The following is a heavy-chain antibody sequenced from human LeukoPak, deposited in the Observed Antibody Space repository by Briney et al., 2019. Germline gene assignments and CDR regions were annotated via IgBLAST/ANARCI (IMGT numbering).Heavy chain of an antibody. CDR2: ISYDGNSK. D-gene: IGHD3-3*01. V-gene: IGHV3-30*18. Sequence: GGSLRLSRAASGFTFSSYGIHWVRQAPGKGLEWVARISYDGNSKFYADSVKGRFIISRDNSENTLYLETNSLRVEDTAVYYCAKESYDFWSGYPELYFDYWGQGTPVTVSS. CDR3: AKESYDFWSGYPELYFDY. CDR1: GFTFSSYG. J-gene: IGHJ4*02.